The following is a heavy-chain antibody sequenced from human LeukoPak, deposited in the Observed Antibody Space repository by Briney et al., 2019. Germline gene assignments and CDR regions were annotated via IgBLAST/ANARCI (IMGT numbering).Heavy chain of an antibody. D-gene: IGHD5-18*01. CDR1: GFTFSSYG. Sequence: GGSLRLSCAASGFTFSSYGMHWVRQAPGKGLEWVAFIRYDGSNKYYADSVKGRFTIPRDNSKNTLYLQMNSLRAEDTAVYYCAREGIQLWLRTYYYYYMDVWGKGTTVTISS. CDR3: AREGIQLWLRTYYYYYMDV. V-gene: IGHV3-30*02. CDR2: IRYDGSNK. J-gene: IGHJ6*03.